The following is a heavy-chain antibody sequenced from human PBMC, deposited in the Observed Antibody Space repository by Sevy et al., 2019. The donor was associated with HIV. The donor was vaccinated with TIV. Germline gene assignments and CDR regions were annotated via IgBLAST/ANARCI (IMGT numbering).Heavy chain of an antibody. CDR1: GFTFSSYS. CDR3: ARSLLRQNYYYYGMDV. V-gene: IGHV3-21*01. D-gene: IGHD2-15*01. CDR2: ISSSSSYI. J-gene: IGHJ6*02. Sequence: GGSLRLSCAASGFTFSSYSMNWVRQAPGKGLEWVSSISSSSSYIYYADSVKGRFTISRDNAKNSLYLQMNSLRAEDTAVDYCARSLLRQNYYYYGMDVWGQGTTVIVSS.